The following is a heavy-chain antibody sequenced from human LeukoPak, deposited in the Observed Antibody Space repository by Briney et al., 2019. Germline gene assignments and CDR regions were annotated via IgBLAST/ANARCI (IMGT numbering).Heavy chain of an antibody. J-gene: IGHJ4*02. CDR3: ASSMVRGVISDY. CDR1: GFTFSSYS. Sequence: GGSLRLSCAASGFTFSSYSMNWVRQAPGKGLEWVSYISSSSSSTIYYADSVKGRFTISRDNAKNSLYLQMNSLRAEDTAVYYCASSMVRGVISDYWGQGTLVTVSS. D-gene: IGHD3-10*01. V-gene: IGHV3-48*04. CDR2: ISSSSSSTI.